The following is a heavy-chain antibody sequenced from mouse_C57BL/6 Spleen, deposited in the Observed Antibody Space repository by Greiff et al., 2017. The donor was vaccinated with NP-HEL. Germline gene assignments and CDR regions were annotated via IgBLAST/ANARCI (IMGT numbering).Heavy chain of an antibody. Sequence: EVKLEESGPGLVKPSQSLSLTCSVTGYSITSGYYWNWIRQFPGNKLEWMGYISYDGSNNYNPSLKNRISITRDTSKNQFFLKLNSVTTEDTATYYCARGGDYKYYFDYWGQGTTLTVSS. J-gene: IGHJ2*01. CDR2: ISYDGSN. D-gene: IGHD2-4*01. V-gene: IGHV3-6*01. CDR1: GYSITSGYY. CDR3: ARGGDYKYYFDY.